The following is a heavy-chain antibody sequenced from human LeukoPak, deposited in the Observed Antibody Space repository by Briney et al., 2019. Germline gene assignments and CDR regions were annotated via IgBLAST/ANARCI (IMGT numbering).Heavy chain of an antibody. CDR2: IYYSGST. CDR3: ARAYDWNEDFYDY. Sequence: SETLSLTCTVSGGSVSSGSYYWSWIRQPPGKGLEWIGYIYYSGSTYYNPSLKSRVTISVDTSKNQFSLKVSSVTAADTAVYYCARAYDWNEDFYDYWGQGTLVKVSS. CDR1: GGSVSSGSYY. V-gene: IGHV4-61*01. J-gene: IGHJ4*02. D-gene: IGHD1-20*01.